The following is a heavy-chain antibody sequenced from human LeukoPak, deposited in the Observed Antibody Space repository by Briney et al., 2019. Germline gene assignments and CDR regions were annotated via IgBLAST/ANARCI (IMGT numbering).Heavy chain of an antibody. CDR2: IYVSGST. D-gene: IGHD6-19*01. J-gene: IGHJ4*02. CDR1: GGSISSRSYY. CDR3: ARHLFGQWPTYFDY. Sequence: SETLSLTCTVSGGSISSRSYYWGWIRQPPGKGLEWIASIYVSGSTYYNPSLESRVTISVDTSKNQFSLKLSSVAAADTAVYYCARHLFGQWPTYFDYWGQGTLVTVPS. V-gene: IGHV4-39*01.